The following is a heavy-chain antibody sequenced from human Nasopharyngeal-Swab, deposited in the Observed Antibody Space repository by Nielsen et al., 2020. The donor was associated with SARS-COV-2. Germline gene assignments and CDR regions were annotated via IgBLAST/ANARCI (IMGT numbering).Heavy chain of an antibody. CDR2: ISGSGGST. D-gene: IGHD6-19*01. V-gene: IGHV3-23*01. CDR1: GFTFSSYA. Sequence: GESLKISCAASGFTFSSYAMSWVRQAPGKGLEWVSAISGSGGSTYYADSVKGRFTISRDNSKNTLYLQMNSLRAEDTAVYYCARGTGGSGSLDYWGQGTLVTVSS. CDR3: ARGTGGSGSLDY. J-gene: IGHJ4*02.